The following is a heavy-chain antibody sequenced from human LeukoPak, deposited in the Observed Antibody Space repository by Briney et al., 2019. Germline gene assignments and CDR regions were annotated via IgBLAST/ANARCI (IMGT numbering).Heavy chain of an antibody. CDR3: ARGEYCSGGSCYSAAFDI. CDR1: GFTFSSYW. V-gene: IGHV3-74*01. J-gene: IGHJ3*02. CDR2: IYSDGSSK. Sequence: GVSLRLSCAASGFTFSSYWMHWVRQAPGKGLVWVSRIYSDGSSKNYADSVKGRFTISRDNAKNTLYLQMISLRAEDTAVYYCARGEYCSGGSCYSAAFDIWGQGTMVT. D-gene: IGHD2-15*01.